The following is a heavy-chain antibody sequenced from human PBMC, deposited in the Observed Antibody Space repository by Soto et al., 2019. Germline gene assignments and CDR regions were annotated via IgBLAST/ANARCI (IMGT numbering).Heavy chain of an antibody. CDR3: ARDSCISTSCYFRKSLNWFDP. J-gene: IGHJ5*02. CDR1: GYTFTSYG. V-gene: IGHV1-18*01. CDR2: ISAYNGNT. D-gene: IGHD2-2*01. Sequence: ASVKVSCKASGYTFTSYGISWVRQAPGQGLEWMGWISAYNGNTNYAQKIQGRVTMTTDTSTSTAYMELRSLRSDDTAVYYCARDSCISTSCYFRKSLNWFDPWGQGTLVTVPQ.